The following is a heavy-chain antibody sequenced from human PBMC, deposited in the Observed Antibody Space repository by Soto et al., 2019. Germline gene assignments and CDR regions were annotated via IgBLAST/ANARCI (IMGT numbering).Heavy chain of an antibody. Sequence: EVQLVESGGGLVQPGGSLRLSCAASGFTFSSYAMHWVRQAPGKGLEYVSAISSNGGSTYYANSVKGRFTISRDNXKNTLYLQMGSLRAEDMAVYYCARAVADPFDAFDIWGQGTMVTVSS. CDR2: ISSNGGST. J-gene: IGHJ3*02. V-gene: IGHV3-64*01. CDR3: ARAVADPFDAFDI. D-gene: IGHD6-19*01. CDR1: GFTFSSYA.